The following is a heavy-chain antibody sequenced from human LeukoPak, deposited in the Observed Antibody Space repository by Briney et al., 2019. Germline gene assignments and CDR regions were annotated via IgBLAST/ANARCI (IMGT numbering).Heavy chain of an antibody. CDR3: ASSGGIGALGGFDY. D-gene: IGHD1-26*01. J-gene: IGHJ4*02. V-gene: IGHV1-46*01. CDR2: TNPSGGST. CDR1: GYTFTSYA. Sequence: AAVKVSCKASGYTFTSYAMNWVRQAPGQGLEWMGITNPSGGSTSYAQKFQGRVTMTRDTSTSKVYMELSSLRSEDTAVYYCASSGGIGALGGFDYWGQGTLVTVSS.